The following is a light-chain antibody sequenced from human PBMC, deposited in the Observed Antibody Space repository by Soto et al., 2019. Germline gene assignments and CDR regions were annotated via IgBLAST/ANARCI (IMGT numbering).Light chain of an antibody. CDR3: QQRRSWQVT. CDR2: EAS. CDR1: LSINTS. J-gene: IGKJ1*01. Sequence: ENVLSQSPATLSLSPGEGATLSCRASLSINTSLAWYQQKPGQAPRLLIYEASKRATGIPARFSGSGSGTNFTLTISSLEPEDFAVYYCQQRRSWQVTFGQGTKVDI. V-gene: IGKV3D-11*02.